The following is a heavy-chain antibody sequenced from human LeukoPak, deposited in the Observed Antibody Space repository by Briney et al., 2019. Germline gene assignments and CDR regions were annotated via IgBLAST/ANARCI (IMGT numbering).Heavy chain of an antibody. CDR1: GGSISSSSYY. CDR3: ARGPYSSGYYDY. CDR2: IYYSGGT. D-gene: IGHD3-22*01. Sequence: PSETLSLTCTVSGGSISSSSYYWGWIRQPPGKGLEWIGSIYYSGGTYYNPSLKSRVTISVDTSKNQFSLKPSSVTAADTAVYYCARGPYSSGYYDYWGQGTLVTVSS. V-gene: IGHV4-39*01. J-gene: IGHJ4*02.